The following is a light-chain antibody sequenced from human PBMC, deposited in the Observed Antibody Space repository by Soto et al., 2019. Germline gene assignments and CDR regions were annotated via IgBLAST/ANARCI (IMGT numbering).Light chain of an antibody. Sequence: DIQMTQSPSSMSASVGDRVTITCRASQSISSYLTWYQHKPGKAPKLLIYAASSLQSGVPSRFSGSGSGTDLTRTISSRQPEDFATYYCQQSYSTPLTFGGGTKVEIK. CDR2: AAS. J-gene: IGKJ4*01. CDR3: QQSYSTPLT. CDR1: QSISSY. V-gene: IGKV1-39*01.